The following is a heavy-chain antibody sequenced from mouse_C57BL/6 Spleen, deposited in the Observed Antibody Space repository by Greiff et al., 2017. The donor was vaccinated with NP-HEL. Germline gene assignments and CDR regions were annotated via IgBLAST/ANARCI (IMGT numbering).Heavy chain of an antibody. Sequence: EVKVEESGGGLVKPGGSLKLSCAASGFTFSDYGMHWVRQAPEKGLEWVAYISSGSSTIYYADTVKGRFTISRDNAKNTLFLQMTSLRSEDTAMYYCARQGGIRYYFDYWGQGTTLTVSS. CDR2: ISSGSSTI. CDR1: GFTFSDYG. CDR3: ARQGGIRYYFDY. J-gene: IGHJ2*01. V-gene: IGHV5-17*01. D-gene: IGHD1-1*01.